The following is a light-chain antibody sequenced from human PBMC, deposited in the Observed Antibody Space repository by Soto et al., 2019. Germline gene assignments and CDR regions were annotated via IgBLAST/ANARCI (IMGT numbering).Light chain of an antibody. CDR2: GAS. V-gene: IGKV3-20*01. CDR1: QSISSSY. CDR3: QKYGSSPR. J-gene: IGKJ1*01. Sequence: EVGLTQSPGTLYLSPGERATLSCRASQSISSSYLAWYQQKPGQAPSLLIYGASNMFAGIPDRFSGSGSGTDFTLTISRLEPEDFAVYYCQKYGSSPRFGQGTKVEIK.